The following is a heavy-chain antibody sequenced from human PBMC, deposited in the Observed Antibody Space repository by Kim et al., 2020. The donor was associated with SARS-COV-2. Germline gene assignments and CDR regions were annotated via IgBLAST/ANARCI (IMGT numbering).Heavy chain of an antibody. Sequence: SGPTLVNPTQTLTLTCTFSGFSLSTSGMCVSWIRQPPGKALEWLALIDWDDDKYYSTSLKTRLTISKDTSKNQVVLTMTNMDPVDTATYYCARTQIPIAAAGSGYYYYGMDVWGQGTPVTVSS. CDR1: GFSLSTSGMC. V-gene: IGHV2-70*01. D-gene: IGHD6-13*01. CDR3: ARTQIPIAAAGSGYYYYGMDV. CDR2: IDWDDDK. J-gene: IGHJ6*02.